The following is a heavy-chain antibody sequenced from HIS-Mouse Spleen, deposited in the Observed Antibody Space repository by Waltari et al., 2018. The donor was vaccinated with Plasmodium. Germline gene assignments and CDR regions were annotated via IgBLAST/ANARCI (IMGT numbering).Heavy chain of an antibody. V-gene: IGHV3-7*01. D-gene: IGHD6-13*01. CDR3: ASSWYWYFDI. CDR2: IKQDRRGK. CDR1: GFTFSSYW. J-gene: IGHJ2*01. Sequence: EVQLVESGGGLVQPGGSLRLSCAASGFTFSSYWMSWVRQAPGKGLEGLANIKQDRRGKYYVDSVKGRFTISRDNAKKSLYLQMNSLRAEDTAVYYCASSWYWYFDIWGRGTLVTVSS.